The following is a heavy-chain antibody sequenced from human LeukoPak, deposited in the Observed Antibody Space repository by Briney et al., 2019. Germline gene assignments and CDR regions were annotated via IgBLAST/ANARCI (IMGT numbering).Heavy chain of an antibody. D-gene: IGHD2-2*01. CDR3: ARDMLVPAAPQINRFDP. CDR2: INPSGGST. CDR1: GYTFTSYY. J-gene: IGHJ5*02. Sequence: ASVKVSCKASGYTFTSYYMHWVRQAPGQGLEWMGIINPSGGSTSYAQKFQGRVTMTRDTSTSTVYMELSSLRSEDTAVYYCARDMLVPAAPQINRFDPWGQGTLVTVSS. V-gene: IGHV1-46*01.